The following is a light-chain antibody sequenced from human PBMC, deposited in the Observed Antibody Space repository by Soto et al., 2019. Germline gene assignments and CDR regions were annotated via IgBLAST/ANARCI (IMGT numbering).Light chain of an antibody. V-gene: IGKV3-20*01. Sequence: EIVLTQSPGTLSLSPGERATLSCRASQSVSSGDLAWYQQKPGQAPRLLIYAASSRATGIPDRFSGSGSGTDFTLTISRLETEDFAVYYCQQYGGSSYTFGQGTKVEIK. CDR2: AAS. J-gene: IGKJ2*01. CDR1: QSVSSGD. CDR3: QQYGGSSYT.